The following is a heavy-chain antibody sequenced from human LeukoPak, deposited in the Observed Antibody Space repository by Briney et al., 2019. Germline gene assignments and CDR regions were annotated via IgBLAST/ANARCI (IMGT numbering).Heavy chain of an antibody. D-gene: IGHD6-13*01. CDR1: GFTFSSYA. J-gene: IGHJ6*02. CDR2: IPYDGSNK. V-gene: IGHV3-30-3*01. CDR3: ARDRDSSSWGSGDYYYYGMDV. Sequence: QPGGSLRLSCAASGFTFSSYAMHWVRQAPGKGLEWVAVIPYDGSNKYYADSVKGRFTISRDNSKNTLYLQMNSLRAEDTAVYYCARDRDSSSWGSGDYYYYGMDVWGQGTTVTVSS.